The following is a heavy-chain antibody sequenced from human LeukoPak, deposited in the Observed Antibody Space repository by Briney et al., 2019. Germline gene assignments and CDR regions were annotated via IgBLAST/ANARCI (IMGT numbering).Heavy chain of an antibody. Sequence: ASVRVSCTASGYTFTSYGISWVRQAPGQGPEWMSWISAYNGNTNYAQKLQGRVTMTRDASTSTAYMELRSLRSDDTAVYDCARDKYCSSTSCPHYSYYYGMDVWGQGTTVTVSS. D-gene: IGHD2-2*01. J-gene: IGHJ6*02. CDR2: ISAYNGNT. CDR3: ARDKYCSSTSCPHYSYYYGMDV. CDR1: GYTFTSYG. V-gene: IGHV1-18*01.